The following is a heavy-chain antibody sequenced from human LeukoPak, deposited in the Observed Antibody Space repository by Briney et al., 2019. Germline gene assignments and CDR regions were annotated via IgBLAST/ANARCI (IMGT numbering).Heavy chain of an antibody. D-gene: IGHD3-10*01. CDR1: GFTFSSYA. V-gene: IGHV3-43*02. Sequence: GRSLRLSCAASGFTFSSYATHWVRQAPGKGLEWVSLISGDGGTIYYADSVKGRFTISRDNSKNSLYLQMNSLRTEDTALYYCAKDQFGSGSYSLGGMDVWGQGTTVTVSS. CDR2: ISGDGGTI. CDR3: AKDQFGSGSYSLGGMDV. J-gene: IGHJ6*02.